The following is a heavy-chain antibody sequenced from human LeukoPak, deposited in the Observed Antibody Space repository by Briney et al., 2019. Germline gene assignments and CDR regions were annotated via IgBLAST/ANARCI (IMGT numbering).Heavy chain of an antibody. CDR3: AREGPSNYRSGGSCYYGY. CDR2: IKQDGSEK. CDR1: GFTFSNYW. V-gene: IGHV3-7*01. J-gene: IGHJ4*02. Sequence: GGSLRLSCAASGFTFSNYWMSWVRQAPGKGLEWVANIKQDGSEKYYVDSVKGRFTISRDNAKNSLYLQMNSLRAEDTTVYYCAREGPSNYRSGGSCYYGYWGQGTLVTVSS. D-gene: IGHD2-15*01.